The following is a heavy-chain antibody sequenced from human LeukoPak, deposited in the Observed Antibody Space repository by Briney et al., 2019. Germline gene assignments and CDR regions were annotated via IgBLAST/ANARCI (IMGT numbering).Heavy chain of an antibody. CDR3: ASLKFSGNFDY. D-gene: IGHD3-10*01. J-gene: IGHJ4*02. Sequence: SETLSLTCTVSGYSISSDYYWGWIRQPPGKGLQWIGSIDHSGSTYYNPSLKSRVTISIDTSKNQFSLKLSSVTAADTAVYYCASLKFSGNFDYWGRGTLLTVSS. CDR2: IDHSGST. CDR1: GYSISSDYY. V-gene: IGHV4-38-2*02.